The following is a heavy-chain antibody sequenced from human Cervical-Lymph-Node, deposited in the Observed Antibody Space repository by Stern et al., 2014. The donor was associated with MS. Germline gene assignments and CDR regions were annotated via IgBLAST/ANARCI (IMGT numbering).Heavy chain of an antibody. D-gene: IGHD6-13*01. CDR1: GFTFSDYY. CDR2: ISSRGSSI. J-gene: IGHJ6*02. V-gene: IGHV3-11*01. Sequence: VQLVESGGGLVKPGGSLRLSCAASGFTFSDYYMSWIRQAPGKGLEWVSFISSRGSSIYYADSVKGRFIISRDNAKNSLYLLLNSRRAEDTGVYYCAKAPPHSRAAVNFYYGIDVWGQGTTVTVSS. CDR3: AKAPPHSRAAVNFYYGIDV.